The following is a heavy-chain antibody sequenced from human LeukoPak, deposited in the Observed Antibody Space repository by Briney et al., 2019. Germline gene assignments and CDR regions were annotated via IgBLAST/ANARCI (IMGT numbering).Heavy chain of an antibody. CDR3: ARDESGPAY. D-gene: IGHD3-3*01. CDR1: GFTFSNYW. J-gene: IGHJ4*02. Sequence: PGGSLRLSCAASGFTFSNYWMSWVRQAPGKGLEWVANIKQDGSKKEYVDSVKGRFTISRDNAKSSLYLQMNSLRAEDTALYYCARDESGPAYWGQGTLVTVSS. V-gene: IGHV3-7*01. CDR2: IKQDGSKK.